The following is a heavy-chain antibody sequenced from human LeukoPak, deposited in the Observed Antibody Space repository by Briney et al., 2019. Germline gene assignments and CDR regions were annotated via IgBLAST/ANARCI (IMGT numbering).Heavy chain of an antibody. J-gene: IGHJ1*01. CDR1: GFTFSSYA. Sequence: GGSLRLSCAVSGFTFSSYAMSWVRQAPGKGLEWVSAISDSGGSTYYADSVKGRFTISRDNSKNTLYLQMNSLRAEDTAVYYCAKDRGGKSGSAEYFQHWGQGTLVTVSS. D-gene: IGHD4-23*01. V-gene: IGHV3-23*01. CDR3: AKDRGGKSGSAEYFQH. CDR2: ISDSGGST.